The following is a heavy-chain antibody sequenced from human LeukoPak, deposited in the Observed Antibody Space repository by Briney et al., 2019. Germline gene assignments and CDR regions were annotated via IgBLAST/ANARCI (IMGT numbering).Heavy chain of an antibody. V-gene: IGHV3-74*01. CDR1: GFTFSRYW. CDR3: VRGHYDSSGNSFDWFDP. CDR2: MNGDGSDT. D-gene: IGHD3-22*01. J-gene: IGHJ5*02. Sequence: PGGSLRLSCAASGFTFSRYWMHWVRQAPGKGLVWVSPMNGDGSDTNYADSVKGRVTISRDNAKTSLYLQTNSLRAEDTAVYYCVRGHYDSSGNSFDWFDPWGQGTLVTVSS.